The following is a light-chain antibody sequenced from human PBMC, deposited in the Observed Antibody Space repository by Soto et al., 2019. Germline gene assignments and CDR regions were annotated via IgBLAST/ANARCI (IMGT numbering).Light chain of an antibody. CDR1: QSVGSN. CDR3: PKYNVLPFT. Sequence: EIVMTQSAATLSVSPGERATLSCRPSQSVGSNLAWYQQKPGQAPRLLIYGASTRATGIPARFSGSGSGTEFTLTISSLQSEDFVVYYCPKYNVLPFTSGLGT. J-gene: IGKJ4*01. V-gene: IGKV3-15*01. CDR2: GAS.